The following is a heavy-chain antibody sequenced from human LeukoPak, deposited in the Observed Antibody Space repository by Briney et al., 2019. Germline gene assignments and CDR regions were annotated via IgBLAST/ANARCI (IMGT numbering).Heavy chain of an antibody. CDR3: ARSRYYYGSGSYPFDY. J-gene: IGHJ4*02. Sequence: PSETLSLTCTVSGGSISSYYWSWIRQPAGKGLECVWRIYTSGSTKYNPSLKSRVTMSVDTSKNQISLKLSSVTAADTAVYYCARSRYYYGSGSYPFDYWGQGTLVTVSS. CDR1: GGSISSYY. D-gene: IGHD3-10*01. V-gene: IGHV4-4*07. CDR2: IYTSGST.